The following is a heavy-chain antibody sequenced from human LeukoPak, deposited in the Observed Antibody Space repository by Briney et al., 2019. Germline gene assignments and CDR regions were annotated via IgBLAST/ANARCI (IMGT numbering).Heavy chain of an antibody. Sequence: GGSLRFSCAASGFTFSDYALNWVRQAPGKGLEWISSITGSSYNKYYAESLKGRVTISRDNAKNSLYLQMDSLRAEDTAVYYCGVGASSASEFDYWGQGTLVTVSS. CDR3: GVGASSASEFDY. CDR1: GFTFSDYA. V-gene: IGHV3-21*01. J-gene: IGHJ4*02. CDR2: ITGSSYNK. D-gene: IGHD1-26*01.